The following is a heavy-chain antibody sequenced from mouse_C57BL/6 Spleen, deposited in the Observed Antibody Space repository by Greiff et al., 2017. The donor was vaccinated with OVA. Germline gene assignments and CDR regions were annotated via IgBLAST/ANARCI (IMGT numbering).Heavy chain of an antibody. J-gene: IGHJ4*01. CDR3: ARSRDYGSSYGYYAMDY. Sequence: QVQLQQSGAELVRPGASVKLSCKASGYTFTDYYINWVKQRPGQGLEWIARIYPGSGNTYYNEKFKGKATLTAEKSSSTAYMQLSSLTSEDSAVYFCARSRDYGSSYGYYAMDYWGQGTSVTVSS. CDR1: GYTFTDYY. D-gene: IGHD1-1*01. CDR2: IYPGSGNT. V-gene: IGHV1-76*01.